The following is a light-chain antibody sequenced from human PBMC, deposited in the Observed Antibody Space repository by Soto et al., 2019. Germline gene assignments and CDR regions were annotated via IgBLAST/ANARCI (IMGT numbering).Light chain of an antibody. CDR1: QSVSTN. J-gene: IGKJ1*01. CDR3: QQYMSSVT. CDR2: GAS. Sequence: ETVMTQSAATLSVSPGEGATLSCRASQSVSTNLAWYQQKPGQAPRLLIYGASTRVTGIPARFSGSGSGTEFTLTISSLQSEDFAVYYCQQYMSSVTFGQGTKVEIK. V-gene: IGKV3-15*01.